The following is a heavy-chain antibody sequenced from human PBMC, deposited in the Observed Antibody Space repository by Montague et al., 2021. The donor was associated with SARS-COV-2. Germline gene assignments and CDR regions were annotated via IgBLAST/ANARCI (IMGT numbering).Heavy chain of an antibody. V-gene: IGHV3-33*06. CDR2: IWYDGSNK. CDR1: GFTFSSYG. J-gene: IGHJ6*02. D-gene: IGHD3-9*01. CDR3: AKEDILTGYYGRDITYYYYGMDV. Sequence: SLRLSYAASGFTFSSYGMHWVRQAPGKGLEWVAVIWYDGSNKYYADSVKGRFTISRDNSKNTLYLQMNSLRAEDTAVYYCAKEDILTGYYGRDITYYYYGMDVWGQGTTVTVSS.